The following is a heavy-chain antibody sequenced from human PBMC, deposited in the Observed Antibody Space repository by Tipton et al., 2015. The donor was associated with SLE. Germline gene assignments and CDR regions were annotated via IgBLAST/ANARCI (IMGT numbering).Heavy chain of an antibody. V-gene: IGHV3-74*01. Sequence: SLRLSCAASGFPFSSFWMHWVRQAPGKGLVWVSRINIDESSTSYADSVKGRFTISRDNAKNTLYLQMNRLRAEDTAVYYCARGGFRAAMTTEGYFDYWGQGTLVTVSS. CDR3: ARGGFRAAMTTEGYFDY. J-gene: IGHJ4*02. D-gene: IGHD2-2*01. CDR2: INIDESST. CDR1: GFPFSSFW.